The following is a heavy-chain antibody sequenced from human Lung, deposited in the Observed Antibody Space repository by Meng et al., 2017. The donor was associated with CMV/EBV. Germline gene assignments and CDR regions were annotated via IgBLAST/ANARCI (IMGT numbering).Heavy chain of an antibody. D-gene: IGHD3-22*01. J-gene: IGHJ4*02. CDR3: ARGRSPAYYDSSGYYYD. Sequence: SETLSLTCTVSGDSISSHYWSWIRLPPGKGLEWIGYIHYSGSSSYNPSLKSRVTMSLDTSKNEFSLKLRSVTAADTAAYYCARGRSPAYYDSSGYYYDWGQGTLVTVSS. CDR2: IHYSGSS. V-gene: IGHV4-59*11. CDR1: GDSISSHY.